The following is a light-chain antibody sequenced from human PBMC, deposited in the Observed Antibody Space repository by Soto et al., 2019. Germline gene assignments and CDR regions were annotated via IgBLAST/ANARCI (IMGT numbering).Light chain of an antibody. CDR2: RAS. CDR3: QQYNSYPRT. Sequence: DIQMTQSPSTLSASVGDRVTITCRASQSISSSLAWYQQKPGKAPKLLIYRASSLERGVPSRFSGSGSGAEFTLTISSLQPDDFATYYCQQYNSYPRTFGQGTKVEVK. CDR1: QSISSS. V-gene: IGKV1-5*03. J-gene: IGKJ1*01.